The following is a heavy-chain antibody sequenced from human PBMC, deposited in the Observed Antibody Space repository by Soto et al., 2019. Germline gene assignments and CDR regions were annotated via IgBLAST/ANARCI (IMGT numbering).Heavy chain of an antibody. CDR2: VISAYGSV. D-gene: IGHD5-18*01. CDR1: GRIFSSFP. Sequence: VQVVQSGAEVKKPGSSVKISCKASGRIFSSFPTSWVRQVPGQGLEWMGGVISAYGSVTYATKFQGRVTMTAVNSAGIGYMELTSLTSEDTAIYYCARVGSRDAYNYVLDQWGPGTMVTVSS. J-gene: IGHJ1*01. CDR3: ARVGSRDAYNYVLDQ. V-gene: IGHV1-69*06.